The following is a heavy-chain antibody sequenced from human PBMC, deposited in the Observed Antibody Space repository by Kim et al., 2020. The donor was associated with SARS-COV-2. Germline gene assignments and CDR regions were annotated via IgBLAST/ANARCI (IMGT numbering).Heavy chain of an antibody. J-gene: IGHJ2*01. CDR2: IYYSGST. V-gene: IGHV4-59*13. CDR1: GGSISSYY. Sequence: SETLSLTCTVSGGSISSYYWSWIRQPPGKGLEWIGYIYYSGSTNYNPSLKSRVTISVDTSKNQFSLKLSSVTAADTAVYYCAREGDGYNSYWYFDLWGRGTLVTVSS. D-gene: IGHD5-12*01. CDR3: AREGDGYNSYWYFDL.